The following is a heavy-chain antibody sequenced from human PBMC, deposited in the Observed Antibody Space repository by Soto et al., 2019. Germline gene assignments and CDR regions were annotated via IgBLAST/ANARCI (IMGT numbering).Heavy chain of an antibody. V-gene: IGHV3-30*18. CDR1: GFTFSSYG. J-gene: IGHJ4*02. CDR3: AKEGVVVPAATPMFDY. CDR2: ISYDGSNK. Sequence: QVQLVESGGGVVQPGRSLRLSCAASGFTFSSYGMHWVRQAPGKGLEWVAVISYDGSNKYYADSVKGRFTISRDNSNNPLYLQMNSLRAEDTAVYYCAKEGVVVPAATPMFDYWGQGTLVTVSS. D-gene: IGHD2-2*01.